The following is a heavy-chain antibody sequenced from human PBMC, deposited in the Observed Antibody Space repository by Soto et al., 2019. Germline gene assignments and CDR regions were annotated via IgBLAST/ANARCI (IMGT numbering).Heavy chain of an antibody. Sequence: GGSLRLSCAASGFTFSSYAMSWVRQAPGKGLEWVSAISGSGGSTYYADSVKGRFTISRDNSKNTLYLQMNSLRADDTAVYYCAKDFRPFTMTEMAFDIWGQGTMVTVSS. V-gene: IGHV3-23*01. CDR2: ISGSGGST. CDR1: GFTFSSYA. CDR3: AKDFRPFTMTEMAFDI. J-gene: IGHJ3*02. D-gene: IGHD3-22*01.